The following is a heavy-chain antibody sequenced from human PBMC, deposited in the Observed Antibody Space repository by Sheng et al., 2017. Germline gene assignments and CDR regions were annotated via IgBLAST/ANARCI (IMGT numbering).Heavy chain of an antibody. J-gene: IGHJ3*02. CDR1: GFTFSSYG. CDR3: AKDQYFDWLGAFDI. D-gene: IGHD3-9*01. V-gene: IGHV3-30*18. CDR2: ISYDGSNK. Sequence: QVQLVESGGCVVQPGRSLRLSCAASGFTFSSYGMHWVRQAPGKGLEWVAVISYDGSNKYYADSVKGRFTISRDNSKNTLYLQMNSLRAEDTAVYYCAKDQYFDWLGAFDIWGQGTMVTVSS.